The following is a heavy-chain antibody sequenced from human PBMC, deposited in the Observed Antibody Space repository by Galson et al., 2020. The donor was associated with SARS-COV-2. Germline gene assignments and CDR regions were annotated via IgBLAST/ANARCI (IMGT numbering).Heavy chain of an antibody. Sequence: GESLKISCAASGITFSSYSMNWVRQAPGKGLEWVSYISSSSSTKYYANSVKGRITISRDNAKNSLYLQMNSLRAEDTAVYYCVRVNPWADYWGQGTLVTVSS. V-gene: IGHV3-48*04. CDR1: GITFSSYS. J-gene: IGHJ4*02. CDR2: ISSSSSTK. CDR3: VRVNPWADY. D-gene: IGHD7-27*01.